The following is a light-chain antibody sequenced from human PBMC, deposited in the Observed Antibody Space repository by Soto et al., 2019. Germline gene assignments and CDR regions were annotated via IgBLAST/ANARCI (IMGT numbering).Light chain of an antibody. J-gene: IGKJ2*01. Sequence: IVMTQSPATLSVSPGERATLSCRASQSVDTNLAWYQQKPCQAPRLLIYGASTRATGIPTRFSGSGSGTKFTLAIGTLQSEDFAVYYCQQYNNWPETFGQGTKLEIK. CDR3: QQYNNWPET. V-gene: IGKV3-15*01. CDR1: QSVDTN. CDR2: GAS.